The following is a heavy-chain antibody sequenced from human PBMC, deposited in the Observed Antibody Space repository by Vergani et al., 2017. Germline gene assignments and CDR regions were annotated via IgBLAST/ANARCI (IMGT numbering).Heavy chain of an antibody. V-gene: IGHV1-46*03. Sequence: QVQVVQSGAEVKKSGASVKVSCKTSGYTFSNYYMHWVRQAPGQGLEWMGIINPSGGHTNYAQKFQGRVTMTRDTSTSTVYMELSSLRSEDTAIYYCARWYYGILTGYRYWGQGTLVTVSA. CDR2: INPSGGHT. J-gene: IGHJ4*02. D-gene: IGHD3-9*01. CDR1: GYTFSNYY. CDR3: ARWYYGILTGYRY.